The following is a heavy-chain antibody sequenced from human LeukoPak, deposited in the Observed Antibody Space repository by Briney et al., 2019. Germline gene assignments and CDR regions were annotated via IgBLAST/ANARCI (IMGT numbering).Heavy chain of an antibody. CDR1: GFTVSSNY. CDR3: ARSSAPFIAVAGSDY. V-gene: IGHV3-69-1*01. Sequence: GGSLRLSCAASGFTVSSNYMSWVRQAPGKGLEWVSSISSSSYIYYADSVKGRFTISRDNAKNSLYLQMNSLRAEDTAVYYCARSSAPFIAVAGSDYWGQGTLVTVSS. D-gene: IGHD6-19*01. CDR2: ISSSSYI. J-gene: IGHJ4*02.